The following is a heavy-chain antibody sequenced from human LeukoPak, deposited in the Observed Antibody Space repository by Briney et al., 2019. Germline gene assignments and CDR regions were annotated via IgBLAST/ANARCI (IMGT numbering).Heavy chain of an antibody. D-gene: IGHD3-3*01. V-gene: IGHV4-39*01. CDR1: GGSISSYY. CDR2: IYYSGST. J-gene: IGHJ3*02. CDR3: ASTIFGVVIISAFDI. Sequence: SETLSLTCTVSGGSISSYYWGWIRQPPGKGLEWIGSIYYSGSTYYNPSLKSRVTISVDTSKNQFSLKLSSVTAADTAVYYCASTIFGVVIISAFDIWGQGTMVTVSS.